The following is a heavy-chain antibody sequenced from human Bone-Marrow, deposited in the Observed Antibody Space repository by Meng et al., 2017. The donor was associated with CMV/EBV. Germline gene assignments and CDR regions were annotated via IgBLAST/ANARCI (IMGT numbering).Heavy chain of an antibody. CDR2: IGGSDDNK. CDR1: GFTLDRQA. CDR3: AKGGGSCYSN. J-gene: IGHJ4*02. V-gene: IGHV3-23*01. D-gene: IGHD3-10*01. Sequence: SCAGHGFTLDRQAMAQGLQAPGKGLGWVSSIGGSDDNKYYANSIKGRFTISRDNSKKTLYLQMNSLGAEDTAVYYCAKGGGSCYSNWGQGTLVTVSS.